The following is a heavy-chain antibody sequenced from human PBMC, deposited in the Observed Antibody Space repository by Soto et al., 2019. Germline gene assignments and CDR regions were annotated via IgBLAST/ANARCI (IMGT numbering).Heavy chain of an antibody. CDR2: IYYSGST. CDR1: GGSISSYY. Sequence: SETLSLTCTVSGGSISSYYWSWIRQPPGKGLEWIGYIYYSGSTNYNPSLKSRVTISVDTSKNQFSLKLSSVTAADTAVYYCARQSYDILTGYSTNYYYYYMDVWGKGTTVTVSS. V-gene: IGHV4-59*01. D-gene: IGHD3-9*01. CDR3: ARQSYDILTGYSTNYYYYYMDV. J-gene: IGHJ6*03.